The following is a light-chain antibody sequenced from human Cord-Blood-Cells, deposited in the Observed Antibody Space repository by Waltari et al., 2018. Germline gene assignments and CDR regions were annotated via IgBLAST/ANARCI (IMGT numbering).Light chain of an antibody. V-gene: IGLV1-47*01. J-gene: IGLJ1*01. CDR1: RSNIGSNY. CDR3: AAWDDSLSGYV. Sequence: QSVLTQPPSASGTPGQRVTISCSGSRSNIGSNYVYWYQQRPGTAPKLLLYRNNQRPSGVPDRFSGSKSGTSASLAISGLRSEDEADYYCAAWDDSLSGYVFGTGTKVTVL. CDR2: RNN.